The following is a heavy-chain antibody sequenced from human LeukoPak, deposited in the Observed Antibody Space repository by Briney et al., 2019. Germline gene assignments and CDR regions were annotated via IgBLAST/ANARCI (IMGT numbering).Heavy chain of an antibody. D-gene: IGHD6-13*01. Sequence: RASVKLSCKASGYTFTSYGISWVRQAPGQRLEWMGWISAYNGNTNYAQKLQGRVTMTTDTSTSTAYMELRSLRSDATAVYYCARDGWTRTAAEPSDAFDIWGQGTMVTVSS. J-gene: IGHJ3*02. CDR2: ISAYNGNT. CDR1: GYTFTSYG. CDR3: ARDGWTRTAAEPSDAFDI. V-gene: IGHV1-18*01.